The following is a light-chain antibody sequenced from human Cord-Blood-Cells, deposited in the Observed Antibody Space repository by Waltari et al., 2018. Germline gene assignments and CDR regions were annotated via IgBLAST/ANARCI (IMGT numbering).Light chain of an antibody. CDR1: QSVLYSSNNKNY. CDR3: QQYYSTPYT. J-gene: IGKJ2*01. Sequence: DIVMTQSPDSLAVSLGERATINCKSSQSVLYSSNNKNYLAWYQQKPGQPPKLLIYWASTRESGVPDRFSGSGSGTDFTLTINSLQAEDVAVYYCQQYYSTPYTFGQGTNWRSN. V-gene: IGKV4-1*01. CDR2: WAS.